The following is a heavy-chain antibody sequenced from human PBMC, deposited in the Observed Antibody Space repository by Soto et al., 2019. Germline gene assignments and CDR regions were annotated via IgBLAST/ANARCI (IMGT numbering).Heavy chain of an antibody. CDR1: GYSITSYN. V-gene: IGHV1-46*01. D-gene: IGHD3-3*01. J-gene: IGHJ6*02. Sequence: QVQLVQSGAEVKKPGASVKVSCKASGYSITSYNMHWVRQAPGQGLEWMGIINPSGGRTNYAQKFQGRATMTRDTSTNTVYMELTSLRSEDTAVYYCAVLFSSGDSNYYGMDVWSQGTTVTVSS. CDR3: AVLFSSGDSNYYGMDV. CDR2: INPSGGRT.